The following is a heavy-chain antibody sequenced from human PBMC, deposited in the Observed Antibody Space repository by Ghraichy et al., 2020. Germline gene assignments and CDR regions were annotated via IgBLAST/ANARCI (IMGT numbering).Heavy chain of an antibody. V-gene: IGHV4-59*08. Sequence: SQTLSLTCTVSGGSISSYYWSWIRQPPGKGLEWIGYIYYSGSTNYNPSLKSRVTISVDTSKNRFSLKLSSVTAADTAVYYCATLGVVVTDAFDIWGQGTMVTVSS. J-gene: IGHJ3*02. CDR2: IYYSGST. CDR3: ATLGVVVTDAFDI. D-gene: IGHD2-21*02. CDR1: GGSISSYY.